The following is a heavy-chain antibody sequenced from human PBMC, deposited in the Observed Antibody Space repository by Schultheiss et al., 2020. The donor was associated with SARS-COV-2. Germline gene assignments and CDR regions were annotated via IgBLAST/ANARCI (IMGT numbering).Heavy chain of an antibody. CDR3: AKIIVKSIVVVINYIDY. D-gene: IGHD3-22*01. V-gene: IGHV3-33*06. CDR1: GFTFSSYG. CDR2: IWYDGSNK. Sequence: GESLKISCAASGFTFSSYGMHWVRQAPGKGLEWVAVIWYDGSNKYYADSVKGRFTISRDNSKNTLYLQMNSLRAEDTAVYYCAKIIVKSIVVVINYIDYWGQGTLVTVSS. J-gene: IGHJ4*02.